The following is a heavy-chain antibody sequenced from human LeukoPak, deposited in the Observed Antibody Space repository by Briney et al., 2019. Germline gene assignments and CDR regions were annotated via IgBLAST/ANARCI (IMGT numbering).Heavy chain of an antibody. D-gene: IGHD3-22*01. CDR3: ASTYDSSGYGMGLYWYFDL. CDR2: IYYSGST. CDR1: GGSISGYY. J-gene: IGHJ2*01. V-gene: IGHV4-59*01. Sequence: PSETLPLTCTVSGGSISGYYWSWIRQPPGKGLEWIGYIYYSGSTNYNPSLKSRVTISVDTSKNQFSLKLSSVTAADTAVYYCASTYDSSGYGMGLYWYFDLWGRGTLVTVSS.